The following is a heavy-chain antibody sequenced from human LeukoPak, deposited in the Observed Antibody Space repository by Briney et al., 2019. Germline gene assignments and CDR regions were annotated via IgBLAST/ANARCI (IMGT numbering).Heavy chain of an antibody. CDR3: ARETYYYGSGSYLLPDY. CDR1: GYTFTSYA. Sequence: ASVKVSCKASGYTFTSYAMNWVRQAPGQGLEWMGWINTNTGNPTYAQGFTGRFVFSLDTSVSTAYLQISSLKAEDTAVYYCARETYYYGSGSYLLPDYWGQGTLVTVSS. J-gene: IGHJ4*02. V-gene: IGHV7-4-1*02. D-gene: IGHD3-10*01. CDR2: INTNTGNP.